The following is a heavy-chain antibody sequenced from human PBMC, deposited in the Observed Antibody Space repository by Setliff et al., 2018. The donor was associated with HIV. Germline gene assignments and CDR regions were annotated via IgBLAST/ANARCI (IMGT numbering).Heavy chain of an antibody. J-gene: IGHJ4*02. Sequence: GGSLRLSCAASGFTFSDYYMSWIRQAPGKGLEWVACISGSGSTIYYADSVKGRFTISRDNARHALYVQMNSLRVEDTAVYFCARVHRGGVGRQHWRSFDYWGQGTRVTVSS. CDR3: ARVHRGGVGRQHWRSFDY. CDR1: GFTFSDYY. CDR2: ISGSGSTI. V-gene: IGHV3-11*01. D-gene: IGHD1-1*01.